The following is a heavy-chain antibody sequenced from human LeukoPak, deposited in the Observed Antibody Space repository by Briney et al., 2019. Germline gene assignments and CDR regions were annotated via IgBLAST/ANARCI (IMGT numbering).Heavy chain of an antibody. CDR3: AREASSSWSASDI. D-gene: IGHD6-13*01. CDR2: IYSGGST. CDR1: GFTVSSNY. V-gene: IGHV3-66*01. J-gene: IGHJ3*02. Sequence: PGGSLRLSCAASGFTVSSNYMSWVRQAPGKGLEWVSVIYSGGSTYYADSVKGRFTISRDNSKNTLYLQMNSLRAEDTAVYYCAREASSSWSASDIWGQGTMVTVSS.